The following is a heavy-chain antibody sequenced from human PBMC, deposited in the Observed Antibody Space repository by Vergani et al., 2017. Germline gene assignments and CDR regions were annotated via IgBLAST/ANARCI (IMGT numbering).Heavy chain of an antibody. CDR3: ARGVVRGVINEFDY. CDR1: GGTFSSYA. V-gene: IGHV1-69*01. CDR2: IIPIFGTA. D-gene: IGHD3-10*01. Sequence: QVQLVQSGAEVKKPGSSVKVSCKASGGTFSSYAISWVRQAPGQGLEWMGGIIPIFGTANYAQKFQGRVTITADESTSTAYMELSSLRSDDTAVYYCARGVVRGVINEFDYWGQGTLVTVSS. J-gene: IGHJ4*02.